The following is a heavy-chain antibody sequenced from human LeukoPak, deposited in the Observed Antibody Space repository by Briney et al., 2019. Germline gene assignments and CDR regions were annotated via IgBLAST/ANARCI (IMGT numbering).Heavy chain of an antibody. CDR2: ISSSSSYI. CDR3: ARDPRVVVPAARVPWFDP. V-gene: IGHV3-21*01. J-gene: IGHJ5*02. CDR1: GFTFSSYS. Sequence: GGSLRLSCAASGFTFSSYSMNWVRQAPGKGLEWVSSISSSSSYIYYADSVKGRFTISRDNAKNSLYLQMNSLRAEDTAVYYCARDPRVVVPAARVPWFDPWAREPWSPSPQ. D-gene: IGHD2-2*01.